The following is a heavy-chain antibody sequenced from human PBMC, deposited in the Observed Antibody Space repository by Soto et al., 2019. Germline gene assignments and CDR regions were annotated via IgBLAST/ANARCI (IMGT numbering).Heavy chain of an antibody. V-gene: IGHV1-24*01. CDR3: ATLLGYCTSTTCPRYFPHGMEG. CDR1: GYTLTELS. CDR2: FDPEDGET. D-gene: IGHD2-2*03. J-gene: IGHJ6*02. Sequence: GASVKVSCKVSGYTLTELSMHWVRQAPGKGLEWLGGFDPEDGETIYAQKFQGRVTMTEDTSTDTAYRELSSRSSEDKGVYYCATLLGYCTSTTCPRYFPHGMEGWRQGSTVTVSS.